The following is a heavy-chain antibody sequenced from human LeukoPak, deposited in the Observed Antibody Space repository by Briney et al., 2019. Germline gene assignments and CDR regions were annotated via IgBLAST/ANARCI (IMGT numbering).Heavy chain of an antibody. Sequence: QTGGSLRLSCAASGFSFSNNDMHWVRQAPGKGLEWVAFIRYDGSHEHYIESVKGRFTVSRDNSKNTVYLEMNSLRVDDTAVYYCARHKNEVAPFDYWGLGTLVTVSS. CDR1: GFSFSNND. J-gene: IGHJ4*02. CDR2: IRYDGSHE. D-gene: IGHD2-15*01. V-gene: IGHV3-30*02. CDR3: ARHKNEVAPFDY.